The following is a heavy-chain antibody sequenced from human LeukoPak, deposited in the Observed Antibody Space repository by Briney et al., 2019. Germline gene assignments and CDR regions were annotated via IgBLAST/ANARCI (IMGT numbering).Heavy chain of an antibody. V-gene: IGHV3-21*04. CDR2: ISSSSSYI. J-gene: IGHJ3*02. Sequence: GGSLRLSCAASGFTFSSYSMNWVRQAPGKGLEWVSSISSSSSYIYYADSVKGRFTISRDNAKNSLYLQMTSLTSEDTAVYYCARDARGAAAADDAFDIWGQGTMVTVSS. D-gene: IGHD6-13*01. CDR1: GFTFSSYS. CDR3: ARDARGAAAADDAFDI.